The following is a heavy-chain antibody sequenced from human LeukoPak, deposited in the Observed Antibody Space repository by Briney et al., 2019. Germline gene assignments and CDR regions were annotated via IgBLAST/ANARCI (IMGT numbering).Heavy chain of an antibody. Sequence: GASVKVSCKASGYTFTSYGISWVRQAPGQGLEWMGWISAYNGNTNYAQKLQGRVTMTTDTSTSTAYMELRSLRSDDTAAYYCARAKPAVTTSYYCGRDVCDKGPTVTVSA. D-gene: IGHD4-17*01. J-gene: IGHJ6*04. V-gene: IGHV1-18*04. CDR1: GYTFTSYG. CDR2: ISAYNGNT. CDR3: ARAKPAVTTSYYCGRDV.